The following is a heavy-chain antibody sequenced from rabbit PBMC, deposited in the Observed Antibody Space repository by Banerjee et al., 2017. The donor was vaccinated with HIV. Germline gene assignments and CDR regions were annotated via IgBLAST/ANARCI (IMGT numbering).Heavy chain of an antibody. J-gene: IGHJ4*01. D-gene: IGHD4-1*01. CDR3: VRDLAGVIGWNFNF. Sequence: WVRQAPGKGLEWIGYIDPVYGSTYYASWVNGRFTISSHNAQNTLYLQLNSLTAADTATYFCVRDLAGVIGWNFNFWGPGTLVTVS. CDR2: IDPVYGST. V-gene: IGHV1S7*01.